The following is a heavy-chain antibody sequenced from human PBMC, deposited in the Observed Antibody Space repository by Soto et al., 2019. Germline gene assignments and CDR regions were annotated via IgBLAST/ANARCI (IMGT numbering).Heavy chain of an antibody. Sequence: QVQLVQSGAEVKKPGASVKVSCKTSGYTFTSYDISWVRQAPGQGLEWMGWISAYNGNTIYAEKLQGRVTMTTDTSISTAYMELRRVRSDATAVYYSGIDILQGGASNYWGQGTLVTVSS. J-gene: IGHJ4*02. CDR2: ISAYNGNT. D-gene: IGHD2-15*01. V-gene: IGHV1-18*01. CDR1: GYTFTSYD. CDR3: GIDILQGGASNY.